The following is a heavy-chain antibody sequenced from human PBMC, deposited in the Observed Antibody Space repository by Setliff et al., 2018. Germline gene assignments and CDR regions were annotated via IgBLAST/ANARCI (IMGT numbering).Heavy chain of an antibody. J-gene: IGHJ3*02. CDR2: ISPDSIYI. CDR3: ARSPANGGHDAFDI. Sequence: ETLSLSCAASGFTFRTFSMHWVRQAPGKGLEWVSSISPDSIYIYYAEWEKGRFTISRDNAQNSLYLQMNSLGADDTAVYYCARSPANGGHDAFDIWGQGTMVTVSS. V-gene: IGHV3-21*01. D-gene: IGHD6-25*01. CDR1: GFTFRTFS.